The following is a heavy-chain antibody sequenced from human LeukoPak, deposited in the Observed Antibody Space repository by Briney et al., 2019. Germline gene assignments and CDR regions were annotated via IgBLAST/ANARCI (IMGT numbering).Heavy chain of an antibody. J-gene: IGHJ4*02. Sequence: GGSLRLSCAASGFIFSSYGLHWVRQAPGKGLEWVSSISSSSSYIYYADSVKGRFTISRDNAKNSLYLQMNSLRAEDTAVYYRARLVGAHFDYWGQGTLVTVSS. D-gene: IGHD1-26*01. CDR2: ISSSSSYI. CDR1: GFIFSSYG. CDR3: ARLVGAHFDY. V-gene: IGHV3-21*01.